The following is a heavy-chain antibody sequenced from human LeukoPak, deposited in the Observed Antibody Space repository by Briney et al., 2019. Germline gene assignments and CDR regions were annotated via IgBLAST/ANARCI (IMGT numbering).Heavy chain of an antibody. Sequence: ASVKVSCKASGYTFTSYYIHWVRQAPGQGLEWMGIINPSGGSTSYAQKFQGRVTMTRDTSTSTVYMELSSLRSEDTAVYYCARAPAYCGGDCYPDYWGQGTLVTVSS. CDR3: ARAPAYCGGDCYPDY. J-gene: IGHJ4*02. CDR1: GYTFTSYY. V-gene: IGHV1-46*03. CDR2: INPSGGST. D-gene: IGHD2-21*01.